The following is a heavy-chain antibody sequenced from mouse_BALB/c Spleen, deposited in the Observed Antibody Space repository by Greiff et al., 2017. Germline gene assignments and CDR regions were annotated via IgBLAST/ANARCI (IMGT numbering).Heavy chain of an antibody. Sequence: EVQLVESGAELVKPGASVKLSCTASGFNIKDTYMHWVKQRPEQGLEWIGRIDPANGNTKYDPKFQGKATITADTSSNTAYLQLSSLTSEDTAVYYCARWDYGYFDYWGQGTTLTVSA. CDR3: ARWDYGYFDY. CDR2: IDPANGNT. V-gene: IGHV14-3*02. D-gene: IGHD1-1*01. CDR1: GFNIKDTY. J-gene: IGHJ2*01.